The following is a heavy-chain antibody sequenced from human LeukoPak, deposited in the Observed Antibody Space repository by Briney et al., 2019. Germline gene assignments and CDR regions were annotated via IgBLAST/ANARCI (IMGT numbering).Heavy chain of an antibody. CDR3: ARDTDNRVLDY. J-gene: IGHJ4*02. CDR1: GYTFTVYY. V-gene: IGHV1-2*02. CDR2: INPNSGGT. Sequence: ASVTVSCKASGYTFTVYYMHWVRQAPGQGLEWMGWINPNSGGTNYAQKFQGRVTMTRDTSISTAYMELSRLRSDDTAVYYCARDTDNRVLDYWGQGTLVTVSS. D-gene: IGHD1-1*01.